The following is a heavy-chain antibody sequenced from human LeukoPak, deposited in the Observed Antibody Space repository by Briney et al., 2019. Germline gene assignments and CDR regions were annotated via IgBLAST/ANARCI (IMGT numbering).Heavy chain of an antibody. D-gene: IGHD3-9*01. J-gene: IGHJ4*02. CDR2: ISSDGHVE. CDR3: ARDTLNGPFVISLDY. V-gene: IGHV3-48*03. CDR1: GFSFSSYE. Sequence: PGGSLRLSCAASGFSFSSYEMNWVRQAPGRGLESVSHISSDGHVETYVDSVRGRFAMSRDNAKNFLFLQMNGLRAEDTAVYYCARDTLNGPFVISLDYWGQGALVTVSS.